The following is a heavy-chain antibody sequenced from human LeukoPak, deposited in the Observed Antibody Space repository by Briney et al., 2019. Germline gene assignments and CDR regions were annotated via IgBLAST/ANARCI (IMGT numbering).Heavy chain of an antibody. D-gene: IGHD1-7*01. CDR1: GFTFSSYE. CDR2: FSSSGSTI. Sequence: GGSLRLSCAASGFTFSSYEMNWVRQAPGKGLEWVSYFSSSGSTIYYADSVKGRFTISRDNAKNSLYLQMNSLRAEDTAVYYCARRTGTTISWFDPWGQGTLVTVSS. CDR3: ARRTGTTISWFDP. V-gene: IGHV3-48*03. J-gene: IGHJ5*02.